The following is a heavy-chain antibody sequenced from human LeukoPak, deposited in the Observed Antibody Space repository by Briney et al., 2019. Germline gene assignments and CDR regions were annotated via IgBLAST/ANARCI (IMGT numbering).Heavy chain of an antibody. CDR1: GFTFSSYA. V-gene: IGHV3-23*01. CDR2: ISGSGGTT. Sequence: GGSLRLSCAASGFTFSSYAMNWVRQAPGKGLEWVSVISGSGGTTNYADSVKGRFTISRDSSKNTLYLQMNSLRAEDTAVYYCAKVSGGGLYYDGMDVWGQGTTVTVSS. D-gene: IGHD1-14*01. J-gene: IGHJ6*02. CDR3: AKVSGGGLYYDGMDV.